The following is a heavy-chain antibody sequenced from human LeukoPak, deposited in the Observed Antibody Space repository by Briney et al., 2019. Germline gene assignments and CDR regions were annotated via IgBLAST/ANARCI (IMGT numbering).Heavy chain of an antibody. J-gene: IGHJ4*02. CDR1: GFTFSTYG. CDR2: ISDSGGYA. D-gene: IGHD3-3*01. V-gene: IGHV3-23*01. Sequence: PGGSLKLSCAASGFTFSTYGMSWVRQAPGKELERVSVISDSGGYANYADSVKGRFTLSRDNAKNSLYLQMNSLRAEDTAVYYCARDGFGVVSYYFDYWGQGTLVTVSS. CDR3: ARDGFGVVSYYFDY.